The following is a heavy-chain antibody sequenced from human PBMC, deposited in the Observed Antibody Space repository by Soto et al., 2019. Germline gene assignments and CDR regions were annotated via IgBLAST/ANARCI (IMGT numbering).Heavy chain of an antibody. CDR1: GYTFTSYY. Sequence: ASVKVSCKASGYTFTSYYMHWVRQAPGQGLEWMGIINPSGGSTSYAQKFQGRVTMTRDTSTSTVYMELSSLRSEDTAVYYCARDLTHRAVRGVPLFYYGMDVWGQGTTVTVSS. CDR2: INPSGGST. D-gene: IGHD3-10*01. V-gene: IGHV1-46*01. J-gene: IGHJ6*02. CDR3: ARDLTHRAVRGVPLFYYGMDV.